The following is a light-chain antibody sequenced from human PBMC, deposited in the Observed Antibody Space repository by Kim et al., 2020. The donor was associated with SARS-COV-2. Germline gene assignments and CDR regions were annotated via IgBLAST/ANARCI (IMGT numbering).Light chain of an antibody. J-gene: IGKJ1*01. V-gene: IGKV3-15*01. CDR2: GAS. CDR3: QQYNNWPPWT. CDR1: QSVSSN. Sequence: ETVMTQSPATLSVSPGERATLSCRASQSVSSNLAWYQQKPGQAPRLLIYGASTRATGIPVKFSASGSGAEFTLTISSLQSEDFAVYYCQQYNNWPPWTFGQGTKVEIK.